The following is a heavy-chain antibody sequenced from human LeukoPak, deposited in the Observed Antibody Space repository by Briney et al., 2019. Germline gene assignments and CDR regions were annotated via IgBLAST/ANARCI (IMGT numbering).Heavy chain of an antibody. CDR3: ARGPYSSGWYSKDAFDI. Sequence: GASVKVSCKASGYTFTSYGISWVRQAPGQGLEWMGWISAYNGNTNYAQKLQGRVTMTTDTSTSTAYMELRSLRSDDTAVYYCARGPYSSGWYSKDAFDIWGQGTMVTVSS. CDR1: GYTFTSYG. D-gene: IGHD6-19*01. CDR2: ISAYNGNT. V-gene: IGHV1-18*01. J-gene: IGHJ3*02.